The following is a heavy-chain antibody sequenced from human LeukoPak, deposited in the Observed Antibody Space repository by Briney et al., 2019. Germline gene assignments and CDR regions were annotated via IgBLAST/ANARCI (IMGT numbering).Heavy chain of an antibody. J-gene: IGHJ4*02. CDR2: IRYDGSNK. V-gene: IGHV3-30*02. CDR1: GFTFSSYG. CDR3: ARVVLTGYYWAEEDY. Sequence: GSLRLSCAASGFTFSSYGMHWVRQAPGKGLEWVAFIRYDGSNKYYADSVKGRFTISRDNAKNSLYLQMNSLRAEDTAVYYCARVVLTGYYWAEEDYWGQGTLVTVSS. D-gene: IGHD3-9*01.